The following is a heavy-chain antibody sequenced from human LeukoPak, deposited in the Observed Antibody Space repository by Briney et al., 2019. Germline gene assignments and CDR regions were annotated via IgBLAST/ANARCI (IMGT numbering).Heavy chain of an antibody. V-gene: IGHV3-20*04. CDR1: GFTFDDYG. Sequence: GGSLRLSCAASGFTFDDYGMSWVRQAPGKGLEWVSGINWNGGSTGYADSVKGRFTISRDNAKNSLYLQMNSLKTEDTAVYYCTTEDIVLMVYAIWGQGTLVTVSS. CDR2: INWNGGST. D-gene: IGHD2-8*01. CDR3: TTEDIVLMVYAI. J-gene: IGHJ4*02.